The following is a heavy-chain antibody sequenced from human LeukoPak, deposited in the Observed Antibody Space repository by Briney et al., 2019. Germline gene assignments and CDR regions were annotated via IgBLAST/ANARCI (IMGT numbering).Heavy chain of an antibody. D-gene: IGHD3-10*01. J-gene: IGHJ5*02. CDR3: ARDRVNNWFDP. CDR1: GGSLISYY. CDR2: IYTSGNT. Sequence: PSETLSLTCTVSGGSLISYYWNWIRQPAGKGLEWIGRIYTSGNTNYNPSLKSRVTISVDTSKNQFSLELSSVTAADTAVYYCARDRVNNWFDPWGQGTLVTVSS. V-gene: IGHV4-4*07.